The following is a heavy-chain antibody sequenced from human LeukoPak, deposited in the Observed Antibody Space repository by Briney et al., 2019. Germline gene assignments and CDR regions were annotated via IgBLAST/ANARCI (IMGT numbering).Heavy chain of an antibody. D-gene: IGHD6-19*01. CDR1: GYTFTNYY. Sequence: ASVKVSCKASGYTFTNYYMHWVRQAPGQGLEWMGIINPSGGSTSFAQKFQGRVTMTRDTSTSTVYMELSSLRSEDTAVYYCARDVGPSQSSGCYYFDSWGQGTPVTVSS. V-gene: IGHV1-46*01. J-gene: IGHJ4*02. CDR3: ARDVGPSQSSGCYYFDS. CDR2: INPSGGST.